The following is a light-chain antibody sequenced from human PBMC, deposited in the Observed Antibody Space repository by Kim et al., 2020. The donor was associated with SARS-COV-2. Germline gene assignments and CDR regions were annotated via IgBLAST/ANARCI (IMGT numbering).Light chain of an antibody. Sequence: EIVMTQSPATLSVSPGERATLSCRASQSVSSNLAWYQQKPGQAPSLLIYVASTRATGIPGRFSGSGSGTEFTLTISSLQSEDFAVYYCQQYSHWPLTFGGGTKVDIK. V-gene: IGKV3-15*01. CDR1: QSVSSN. CDR2: VAS. CDR3: QQYSHWPLT. J-gene: IGKJ4*01.